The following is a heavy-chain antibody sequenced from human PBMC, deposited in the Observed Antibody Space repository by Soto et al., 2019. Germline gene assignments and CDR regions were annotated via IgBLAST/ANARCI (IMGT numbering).Heavy chain of an antibody. V-gene: IGHV1-69*12. CDR2: IIPIFGTA. D-gene: IGHD5-12*01. Sequence: QVQLVQSGAEVKKPGSSVTVSCKASGGTFSSYTISWVRQAPGQGLEWMGGIIPIFGTANYAQKFQGRVTIAADESRSTAYMELSSLTSEDTAVYYCARGNHRWLQLWYFDLWGRGTLVTVSS. CDR1: GGTFSSYT. J-gene: IGHJ2*01. CDR3: ARGNHRWLQLWYFDL.